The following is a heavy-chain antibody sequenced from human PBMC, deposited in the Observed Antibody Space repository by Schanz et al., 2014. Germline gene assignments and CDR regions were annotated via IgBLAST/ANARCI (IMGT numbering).Heavy chain of an antibody. CDR1: GFTFSDYW. Sequence: EVQLVESGGGLVQPGGSLRLSCTASGFTFSDYWMSWVRQAPGKGPEWVANIKEDGSVKDYVDSVKGRFTISRDNAKNSLYLQMTSLRAEDTAVYYCARVALPGYSSPRDAFDIWGQGTMVTVSS. CDR2: IKEDGSVK. D-gene: IGHD5-18*01. V-gene: IGHV3-7*02. J-gene: IGHJ3*02. CDR3: ARVALPGYSSPRDAFDI.